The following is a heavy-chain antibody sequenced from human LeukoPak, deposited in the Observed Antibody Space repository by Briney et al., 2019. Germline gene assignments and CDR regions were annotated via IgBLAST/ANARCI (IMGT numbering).Heavy chain of an antibody. Sequence: SETLSLTCTVSGGSISSYYWSWIRQPPGKGLEWIGYIYYSGSTNYNPSLKSRVTISVDTSKNQFSLKLSSVTAADMAVYYCARDYGGNSASHFRNYYYYYMDVWGKGTTVTVSS. CDR1: GGSISSYY. CDR2: IYYSGST. D-gene: IGHD4-23*01. CDR3: ARDYGGNSASHFRNYYYYYMDV. J-gene: IGHJ6*03. V-gene: IGHV4-59*01.